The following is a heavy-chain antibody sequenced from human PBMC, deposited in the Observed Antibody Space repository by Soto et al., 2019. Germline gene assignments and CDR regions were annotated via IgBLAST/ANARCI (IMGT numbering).Heavy chain of an antibody. J-gene: IGHJ5*02. CDR1: GFTFSSYG. Sequence: QVQLVESGGGVVQPGRSLRLSCAASGFTFSSYGMHWVRQAPGKGLEWVAVIWYDGSNKYYADSVKGRFTISRVNSKNTLYLQMNSLRAEDTAVYYCAREGSDYVWGSYRQNWFDPWGQGTLVTVSS. CDR3: AREGSDYVWGSYRQNWFDP. D-gene: IGHD3-16*02. CDR2: IWYDGSNK. V-gene: IGHV3-33*01.